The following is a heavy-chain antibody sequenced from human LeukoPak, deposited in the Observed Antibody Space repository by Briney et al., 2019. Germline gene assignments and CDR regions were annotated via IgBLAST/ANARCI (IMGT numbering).Heavy chain of an antibody. J-gene: IGHJ1*01. D-gene: IGHD2-15*01. Sequence: GGSLRLSCAASGFVFSNYAMTWVRQAPGKGLEWVSTISGRGGGTYYAAPVKGRFTISGDNSKNTVYLQMNSLRAEDTAIYFCAKDRRLAATTLEHWGRGTLVTVSS. CDR3: AKDRRLAATTLEH. V-gene: IGHV3-23*01. CDR2: ISGRGGGT. CDR1: GFVFSNYA.